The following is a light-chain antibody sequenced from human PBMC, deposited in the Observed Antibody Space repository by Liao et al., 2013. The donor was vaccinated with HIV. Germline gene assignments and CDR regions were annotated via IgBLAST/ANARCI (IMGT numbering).Light chain of an antibody. J-gene: IGLJ2*01. CDR3: QVCVNSDVS. CDR1: NLGDKS. V-gene: IGLV3-21*04. CDR2: YDT. Sequence: SSVVTQPPSVSVAPGTTARISCGGDNLGDKSVHWYQQKPGQAPLLVIYYDTDRPSGIPERFSGSKSGNTATLTISRVEAGDEADYYCQVCVNSDVSFGGGTKLTVL.